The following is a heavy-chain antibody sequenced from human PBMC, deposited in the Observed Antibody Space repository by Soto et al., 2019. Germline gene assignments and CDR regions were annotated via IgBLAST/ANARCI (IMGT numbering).Heavy chain of an antibody. V-gene: IGHV3-30*18. CDR3: AKDLAAAGFDY. CDR1: GFTFSSYG. CDR2: ISYDGSNK. Sequence: GGSLRLSCAASGFTFSSYGMHWVRQAPGKGLEWVAVISYDGSNKYYADSVKGRSTISRDNSKNTLYLQMNSLRAEDTAVYYCAKDLAAAGFDYWGQGTLVTVSS. D-gene: IGHD6-13*01. J-gene: IGHJ4*02.